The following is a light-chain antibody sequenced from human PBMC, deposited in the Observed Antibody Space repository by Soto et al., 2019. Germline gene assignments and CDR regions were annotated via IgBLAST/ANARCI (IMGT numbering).Light chain of an antibody. CDR2: NNI. CDR1: TSNLGAGYD. CDR3: QSYDTMLSGPGV. Sequence: QSVLTQPPSVSGAPGQTVTISCTGSTSNLGAGYDVHWYQQLPGTAPKLLIYNNINRPSGVPDRFSGSKSGTSASLAITGLQAEDEADYSCQSYDTMLSGPGVFGGGTKLTVL. J-gene: IGLJ2*01. V-gene: IGLV1-40*01.